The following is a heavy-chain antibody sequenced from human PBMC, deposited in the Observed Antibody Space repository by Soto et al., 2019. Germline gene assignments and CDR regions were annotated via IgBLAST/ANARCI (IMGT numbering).Heavy chain of an antibody. V-gene: IGHV3-23*01. Sequence: EVQLLESGGGLVQPGGSLRLSCAASGFTFSSYAMSWVRQAPGKGLEWVSAISGSGGSTYYADSVKGRFTISRDNSNSTRYLRMNDLSADDTAVYYCTKDRSKLPVVLGDYYYGMDDWGQGTTVTVSS. CDR3: TKDRSKLPVVLGDYYYGMDD. CDR2: ISGSGGST. CDR1: GFTFSSYA. J-gene: IGHJ6*02. D-gene: IGHD2-21*01.